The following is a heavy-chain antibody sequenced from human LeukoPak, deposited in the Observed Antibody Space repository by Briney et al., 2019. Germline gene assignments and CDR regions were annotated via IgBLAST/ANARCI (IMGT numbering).Heavy chain of an antibody. CDR3: ARDRGGVRGVISVFDY. Sequence: EGSLRLSCAASGFTFSSYGMYWVRQAPGKGLEWVAVIWYDGSNKYYADSVKGRFTISRDNSKNTLYLQMNSLRAEDTAVYYCARDRGGVRGVISVFDYWGQGTLVTVSS. D-gene: IGHD3-10*01. CDR1: GFTFSSYG. J-gene: IGHJ4*02. V-gene: IGHV3-33*01. CDR2: IWYDGSNK.